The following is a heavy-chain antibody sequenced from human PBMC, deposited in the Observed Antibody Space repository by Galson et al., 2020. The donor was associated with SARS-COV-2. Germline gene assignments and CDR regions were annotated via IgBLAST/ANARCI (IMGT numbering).Heavy chain of an antibody. CDR2: IYPGDSDT. CDR1: GYSFTNYW. V-gene: IGHV5-51*01. D-gene: IGHD2-8*01. J-gene: IGHJ4*02. CDR3: AKRGYCSDGVCYGIDY. Sequence: PGGSLRLSCKGSGYSFTNYWIGWVRQMPGKGLEWMGIIYPGDSDTRYSPSFQGQVTISADKSISTAYLQWSSLKASDTAMYYCAKRGYCSDGVCYGIDYWGQGTLVTVSS.